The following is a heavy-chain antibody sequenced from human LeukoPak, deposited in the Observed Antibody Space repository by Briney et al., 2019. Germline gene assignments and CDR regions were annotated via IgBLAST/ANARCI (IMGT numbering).Heavy chain of an antibody. CDR3: ARAVTIFGVVYFDP. V-gene: IGHV4-59*01. CDR2: IYFSGST. CDR1: GGSINNFY. J-gene: IGHJ5*02. D-gene: IGHD3-3*01. Sequence: SETLSLTCTVSGGSINNFYWSWIRQPPGKGLEWIGYIYFSGSTNYNPSLKSRVTISLDTSKNQFSRKLSSVTAADTAVYYCARAVTIFGVVYFDPWGQGTLVTVSS.